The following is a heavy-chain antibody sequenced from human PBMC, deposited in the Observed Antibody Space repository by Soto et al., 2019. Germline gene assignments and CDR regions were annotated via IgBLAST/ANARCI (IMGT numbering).Heavy chain of an antibody. CDR2: IYYIGST. V-gene: IGHV4-31*03. D-gene: IGHD2-15*01. J-gene: IGHJ4*02. Sequence: QVQLQESGPGLVKPSQTLSLTCTVSGVSISSGGYYWSWIRQHPGKGMEGIGYIYYIGSTDYNPALKSRVTISVDTSKNQFSLKLSSVTAADTAVYYCARKPHGRWCSGGSCSIDYWGQGTLVTVSS. CDR3: ARKPHGRWCSGGSCSIDY. CDR1: GVSISSGGYY.